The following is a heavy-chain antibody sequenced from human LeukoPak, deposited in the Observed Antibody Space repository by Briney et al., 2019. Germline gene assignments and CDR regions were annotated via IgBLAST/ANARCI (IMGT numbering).Heavy chain of an antibody. CDR1: GYTFTSYA. J-gene: IGHJ6*03. CDR2: INAGNGNT. V-gene: IGHV1-3*01. D-gene: IGHD3-3*01. Sequence: ASVKVSCKASGYTFTSYAMHWVRQAPGQRLEWMGWINAGNGNTKYSQKFQGRVTITRDTSASTAYMELSSLRSEDTAVYYCARDGAPGHYDFWSGYYYYYYMDVWGKGTTVTVSS. CDR3: ARDGAPGHYDFWSGYYYYYYMDV.